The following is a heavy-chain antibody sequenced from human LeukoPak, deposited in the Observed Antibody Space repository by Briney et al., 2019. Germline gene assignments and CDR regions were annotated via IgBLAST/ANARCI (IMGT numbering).Heavy chain of an antibody. J-gene: IGHJ3*02. Sequence: SETLSLTCTVSGGSISSFYWSWIPQPPGKGLEGSGYIYYSGRTNYNPSLQRRATISVDTSKTQFSLKLSSVTAADTAVYYCARDMEVTYYYDSSGYHRALGAFDIWGQGTMVTVSS. CDR3: ARDMEVTYYYDSSGYHRALGAFDI. CDR2: IYYSGRT. D-gene: IGHD3-22*01. V-gene: IGHV4-59*01. CDR1: GGSISSFY.